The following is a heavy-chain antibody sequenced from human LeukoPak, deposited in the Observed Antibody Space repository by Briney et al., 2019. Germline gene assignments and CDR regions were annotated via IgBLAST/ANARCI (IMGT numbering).Heavy chain of an antibody. CDR1: GFTFRNYV. V-gene: IGHV3-30-3*01. Sequence: PGGSLGLSCAASGFTFRNYVIHWVRQAPGKGLEWVAVTSSDLNVKLYADSVKGRFTISRDNSKNTLYLQMNSLRAEDTAVYYCARDGSRGWTWYFDYWGQGTLVTVSS. CDR2: TSSDLNVK. J-gene: IGHJ4*02. CDR3: ARDGSRGWTWYFDY. D-gene: IGHD6-19*01.